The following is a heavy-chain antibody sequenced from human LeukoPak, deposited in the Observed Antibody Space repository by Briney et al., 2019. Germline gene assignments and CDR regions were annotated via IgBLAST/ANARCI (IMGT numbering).Heavy chain of an antibody. J-gene: IGHJ4*02. Sequence: PGRSLRLSCAASGFTFDDYAMHWVRQAPGKGLEWVSGISWNSGSIGYADSVKGRFTISRDNAKNSLYLQMNSLRAEDTALYHCASVSSSSTRGPLDYWGQGTLVTVSS. V-gene: IGHV3-9*01. CDR2: ISWNSGSI. CDR1: GFTFDDYA. CDR3: ASVSSSSTRGPLDY. D-gene: IGHD6-6*01.